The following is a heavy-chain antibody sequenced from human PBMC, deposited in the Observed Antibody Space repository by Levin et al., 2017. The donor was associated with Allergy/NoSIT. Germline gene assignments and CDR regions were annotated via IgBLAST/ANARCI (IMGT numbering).Heavy chain of an antibody. D-gene: IGHD3-3*01. Sequence: SETLSLTCAVYGGSFSGYYWSWIRQPPGKGLEWIGEINHSGSTNYNPSLKSRVTISVDTSKNQFSLKLSSVTAADTAVYYCARGVRILEWLLSRSERGYYYYGMDVWGQGTTVTVSS. CDR1: GGSFSGYY. CDR2: INHSGST. V-gene: IGHV4-34*01. CDR3: ARGVRILEWLLSRSERGYYYYGMDV. J-gene: IGHJ6*02.